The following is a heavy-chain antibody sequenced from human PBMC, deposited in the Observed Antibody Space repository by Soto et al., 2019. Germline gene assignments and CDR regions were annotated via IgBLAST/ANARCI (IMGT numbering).Heavy chain of an antibody. CDR1: GYTFTSYG. J-gene: IGHJ6*03. V-gene: IGHV1-18*01. CDR2: ISAYNGNT. CDR3: ARAVTGTANYYYYYYYMDV. D-gene: IGHD1-7*01. Sequence: ASVKVSCKASGYTFTSYGISWVRQAPGQGLEWMGWISAYNGNTNYAQKLQGRVTMTTDTSTGTAYMELRSLRSDDTAVYYCARAVTGTANYYYYYYYMDVWGKGTTVTVSS.